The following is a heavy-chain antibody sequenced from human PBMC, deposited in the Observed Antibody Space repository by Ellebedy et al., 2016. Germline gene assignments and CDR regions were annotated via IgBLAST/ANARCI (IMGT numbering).Heavy chain of an antibody. D-gene: IGHD6-6*01. CDR2: VGGSGGYT. CDR1: GFTFSGYG. CDR3: AKGSAAGRPYYFDS. Sequence: GGSLRLXXAASGFTFSGYGMSWVRQAPGKGLEWASAVGGSGGYTYYLDSVKGRFTISRHNSKNTVFLQMNNLRVEDTAVYYCAKGSAAGRPYYFDSWGQGTLVTVSS. V-gene: IGHV3-23*01. J-gene: IGHJ4*02.